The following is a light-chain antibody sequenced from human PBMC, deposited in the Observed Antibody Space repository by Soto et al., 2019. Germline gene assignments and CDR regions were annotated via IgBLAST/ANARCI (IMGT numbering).Light chain of an antibody. CDR2: GNS. V-gene: IGLV1-40*01. Sequence: QSVPTQPPSVSGAPGQRVTISCTVSSSNIGAGYDVHWYQQLPGTAPKLLIYGNSNRPSGVPDRFSGSKSGTSASLAITGLQAEHEADYYCQSYVSSLSGNVVFGGGTKLTVL. CDR1: SSNIGAGYD. CDR3: QSYVSSLSGNVV. J-gene: IGLJ2*01.